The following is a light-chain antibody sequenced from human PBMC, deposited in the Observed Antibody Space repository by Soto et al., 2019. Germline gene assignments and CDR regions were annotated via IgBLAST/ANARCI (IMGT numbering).Light chain of an antibody. CDR1: QSISNY. CDR3: QQYANSPIT. J-gene: IGKJ5*01. V-gene: IGKV3-20*01. CDR2: GTS. Sequence: EIVWTRSAATLSLSPRERATLSCRASQSISNYLAWYQHKPGQAPRLLIYGTSSRATGIPDRFSGSGSGTDFTLTINRLEPEDFAVYYCQQYANSPITFGQGTRLEIK.